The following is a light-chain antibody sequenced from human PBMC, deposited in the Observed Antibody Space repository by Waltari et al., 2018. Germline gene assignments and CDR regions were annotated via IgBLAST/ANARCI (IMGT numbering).Light chain of an antibody. CDR1: TSAVGGYHY. V-gene: IGLV2-14*03. CDR2: DVS. CDR3: SSYTSSSTYV. Sequence: QSALTQPASVSGSPGQSLTLSCTGTTSAVGGYHYVSWYPQHPGQAPKLMLYDVSNRPSGVSNRFSGSKSGNTASLTISGLQAEDEADYYCSSYTSSSTYVFGTGTKVTVL. J-gene: IGLJ1*01.